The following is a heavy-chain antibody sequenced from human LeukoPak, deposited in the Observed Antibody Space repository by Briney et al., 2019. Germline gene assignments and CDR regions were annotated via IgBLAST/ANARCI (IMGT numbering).Heavy chain of an antibody. CDR2: IKQDGSEK. Sequence: GGSLRLSCAASGFTFSSYWMSWARQAPGKGLEWVANIKQDGSEKYYVDSVKGRFTISRDNAKNSLYLQMNSLRAEDTAVYYCARSGYYSILDYWGQGTLVTVSS. CDR1: GFTFSSYW. D-gene: IGHD3-22*01. J-gene: IGHJ4*02. V-gene: IGHV3-7*03. CDR3: ARSGYYSILDY.